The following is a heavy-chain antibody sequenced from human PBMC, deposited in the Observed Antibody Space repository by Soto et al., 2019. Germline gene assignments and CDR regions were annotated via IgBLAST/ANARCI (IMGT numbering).Heavy chain of an antibody. Sequence: QVQLQESDPGLVKPSGTLSLTCAVSGGSIRGSNWWSWVRHPPGKGLEWIGEIYHCGSTNYNPSLKSRVTKSVDPSKNQFSLKLSPVTAADTAVYYCARGPIPSPWGGPEYYFDYWGQGSLVTVSS. D-gene: IGHD7-27*01. CDR2: IYHCGST. CDR1: GGSIRGSNW. J-gene: IGHJ4*02. CDR3: ARGPIPSPWGGPEYYFDY. V-gene: IGHV4-4*02.